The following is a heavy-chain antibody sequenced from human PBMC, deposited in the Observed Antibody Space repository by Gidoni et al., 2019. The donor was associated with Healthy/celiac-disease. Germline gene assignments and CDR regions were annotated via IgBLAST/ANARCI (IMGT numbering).Heavy chain of an antibody. CDR2: IYSGGST. CDR1: GFTVSSNY. J-gene: IGHJ6*03. CDR3: ARVRLLWFGELFSYYMDV. D-gene: IGHD3-10*01. V-gene: IGHV3-53*01. Sequence: EVQLVESGGGLIQPGGSLRLSCAASGFTVSSNYMSWVRQAPGKGLEWVSVIYSGGSTYYADSVKGRFTISRDNSKNTLYLQMNSLRAEDTAVYYCARVRLLWFGELFSYYMDVWGKGTTVTVSS.